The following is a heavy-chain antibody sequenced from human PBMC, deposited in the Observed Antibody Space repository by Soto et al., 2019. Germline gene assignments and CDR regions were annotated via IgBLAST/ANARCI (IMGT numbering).Heavy chain of an antibody. CDR2: INHSGST. D-gene: IGHD3-3*01. J-gene: IGHJ4*02. CDR1: GGSFSGYY. CDR3: ASYEFWSGYYNY. Sequence: SETLSLTCAVYGGSFSGYYWSWIRQPPGKGLEWIGEINHSGSTNYNPSLKSRVTISVDTSKNQFSLKLSSVTAADTAVYYCASYEFWSGYYNYWGQGTLVTVSS. V-gene: IGHV4-34*01.